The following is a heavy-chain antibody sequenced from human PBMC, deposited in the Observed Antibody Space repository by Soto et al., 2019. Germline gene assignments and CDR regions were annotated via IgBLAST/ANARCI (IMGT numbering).Heavy chain of an antibody. D-gene: IGHD3-3*01. J-gene: IGHJ4*02. CDR3: ARVEWDFWSGSKAPFDY. Sequence: ASVKVSCKASGYTFTSYGISWVRQAPGQGLEWMGWISAYNGNTNYAQKLQGRVTMTTDTSTSTAYMELRSLRSDDTAMYYCARVEWDFWSGSKAPFDYWGQGTLVTVSS. CDR2: ISAYNGNT. CDR1: GYTFTSYG. V-gene: IGHV1-18*01.